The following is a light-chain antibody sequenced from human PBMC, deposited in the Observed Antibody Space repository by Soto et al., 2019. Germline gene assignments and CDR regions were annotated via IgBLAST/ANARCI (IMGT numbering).Light chain of an antibody. Sequence: EIVLTQSPATLSLSPGESATLFCRATRSVSSYLAWYQQKPGQAPRLLIYDASNRATGIPARFSGSGSGTDFTLTISSLEPEDFAVYYCQQRSNWPPITFGQGTRLEIK. V-gene: IGKV3-11*01. CDR1: RSVSSY. CDR2: DAS. J-gene: IGKJ5*01. CDR3: QQRSNWPPIT.